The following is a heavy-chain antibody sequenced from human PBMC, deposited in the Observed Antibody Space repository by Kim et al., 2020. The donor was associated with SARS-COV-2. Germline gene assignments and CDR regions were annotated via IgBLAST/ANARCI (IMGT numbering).Heavy chain of an antibody. CDR3: ARARRTGIRYYYYGMDV. CDR2: INHSGST. J-gene: IGHJ6*02. Sequence: SETLSLTCAVYGGSFSGYYWSWIRQPPGKGLEWIGEINHSGSTNYNPSLKSRVTISVDTSKNQFSLKLSSVTAADTAVYYCARARRTGIRYYYYGMDVWGQGTTVTVSS. CDR1: GGSFSGYY. D-gene: IGHD6-13*01. V-gene: IGHV4-34*01.